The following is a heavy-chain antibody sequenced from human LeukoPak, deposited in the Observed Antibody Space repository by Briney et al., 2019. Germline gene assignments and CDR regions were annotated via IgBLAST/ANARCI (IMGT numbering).Heavy chain of an antibody. J-gene: IGHJ4*02. V-gene: IGHV3-21*01. CDR3: ARDVQSYVDY. CDR1: GFTFSSYA. CDR2: ISSSSSYI. D-gene: IGHD3-10*02. Sequence: GGSPRLSCATSGFTFSSYAMNWVRQAPGKGLEWVSSISSSSSYIYYADSVKGRFTISRDNAKNSLYLQMNSLRAEDTAVYYCARDVQSYVDYWGQGTLVTVSS.